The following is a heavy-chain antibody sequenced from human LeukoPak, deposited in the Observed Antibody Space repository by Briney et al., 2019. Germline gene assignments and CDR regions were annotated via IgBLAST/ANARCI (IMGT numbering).Heavy chain of an antibody. CDR1: GGSISSGGGF. CDR2: IYYSGST. Sequence: PSETLSLTCTVSGGSISSGGGFCSLIRQHPGKGLEWIGYIYYSGSTYYNPSLRRRVPISVDTSANQFSLEVSSVTAADPGVLFWGRVVYYYDNCGLLIGYYFDCWGQGTLVTVSS. V-gene: IGHV4-31*03. CDR3: GRVVYYYDNCGLLIGYYFDC. J-gene: IGHJ4*02. D-gene: IGHD3-22*01.